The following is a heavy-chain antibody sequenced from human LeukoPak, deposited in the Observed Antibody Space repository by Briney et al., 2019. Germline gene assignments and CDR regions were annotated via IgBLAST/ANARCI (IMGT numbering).Heavy chain of an antibody. CDR2: ISSDGSIE. D-gene: IGHD3-16*01. J-gene: IGHJ6*03. CDR1: GFTFSSHA. CDR3: ARNWGMDV. Sequence: GGSLRLSCVASGFTFSSHAMHWVRRAPGKGLEWVVIISSDGSIEKYADSVKGRFTISRDSSKNTLYLQMNSLRAEDTAVYYCARNWGMDVWGKGTTVTVSS. V-gene: IGHV3-30*01.